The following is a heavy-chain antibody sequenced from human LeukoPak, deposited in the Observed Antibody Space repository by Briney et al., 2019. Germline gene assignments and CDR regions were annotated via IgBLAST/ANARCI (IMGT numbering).Heavy chain of an antibody. CDR3: ASTDCSGGSCYSGDAFDI. V-gene: IGHV3-23*01. Sequence: GSLRLSCAASGFTFSNYAMTWVRQAPGKGLEWVSAFSGSGIITYYADSVKGRFTISRDNAKNSLYLQMNSLRAEDTAVYYCASTDCSGGSCYSGDAFDIWGQGTMVTVSS. D-gene: IGHD2-15*01. CDR1: GFTFSNYA. J-gene: IGHJ3*02. CDR2: FSGSGIIT.